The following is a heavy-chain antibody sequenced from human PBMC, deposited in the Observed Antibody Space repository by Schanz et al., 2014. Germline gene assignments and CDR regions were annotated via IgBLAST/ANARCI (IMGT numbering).Heavy chain of an antibody. V-gene: IGHV1-18*01. J-gene: IGHJ4*02. D-gene: IGHD6-13*01. Sequence: QVQLVQSGAEVKKPGASVKVSCKASGYTFISYGIKWVRQAPGQGLEWMGWISAYNGHTDYAQKLQGRVTLTTDTSTTTAYMELSSLRSEDTAVYYCARDGVDAAAGGNYWGQGTLVTVSS. CDR1: GYTFISYG. CDR3: ARDGVDAAAGGNY. CDR2: ISAYNGHT.